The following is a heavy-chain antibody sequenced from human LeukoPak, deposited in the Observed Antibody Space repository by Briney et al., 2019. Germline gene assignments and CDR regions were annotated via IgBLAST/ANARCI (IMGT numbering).Heavy chain of an antibody. Sequence: SETLSLTCTVSGGSISTGDCYWSWIRQPPGKGLEWIGYIYYSGSTYYNPSLKSRVIISLDTSKNQFSLKLSSVTAADTAVYYCARAPVYSGTYFDYWGQGTLVTVSS. CDR2: IYYSGST. CDR3: ARAPVYSGTYFDY. D-gene: IGHD1-26*01. J-gene: IGHJ4*02. CDR1: GGSISTGDCY. V-gene: IGHV4-30-4*01.